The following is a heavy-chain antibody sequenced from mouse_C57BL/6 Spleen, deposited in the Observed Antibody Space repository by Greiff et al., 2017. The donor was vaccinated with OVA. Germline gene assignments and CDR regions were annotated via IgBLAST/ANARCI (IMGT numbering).Heavy chain of an antibody. CDR1: GYTFTDYY. CDR2: IYPGSGNT. J-gene: IGHJ3*01. Sequence: QVQLQQSGAELVRPGASVTLSCKASGYTFTDYYINWVKQRPGQGLEWIARIYPGSGNTYYNEKFKGKATLTAEKSSSTAYMQLSSLTSEDSAVYFCASGSYYGYDGWFAYWGQGTLVTVSA. D-gene: IGHD2-2*01. CDR3: ASGSYYGYDGWFAY. V-gene: IGHV1-76*01.